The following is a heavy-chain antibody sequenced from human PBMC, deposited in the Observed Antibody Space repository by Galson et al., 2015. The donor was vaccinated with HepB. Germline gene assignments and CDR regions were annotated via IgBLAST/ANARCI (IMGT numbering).Heavy chain of an antibody. CDR2: ISAYNGNT. CDR1: GYTFTSYG. J-gene: IGHJ5*02. CDR3: ARPQFDWSTNWFDP. D-gene: IGHD3-9*01. V-gene: IGHV1-18*04. Sequence: SVKVSCKASGYTFTSYGISWVRQAPGQGLEWMGWISAYNGNTNYAQKLQGRVTMTTDTSTSTAYMELRSLRSDDTAVYYCARPQFDWSTNWFDPWGQGTLVTVSS.